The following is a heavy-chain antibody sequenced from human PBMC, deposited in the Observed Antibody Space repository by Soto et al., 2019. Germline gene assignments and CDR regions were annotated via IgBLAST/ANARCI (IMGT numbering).Heavy chain of an antibody. D-gene: IGHD3-10*01. CDR1: GGSFSDYY. Sequence: SETLSLTCAVYGGSFSDYYWSWVRQPPGEGLEWIGEINNRGSTNYNPSLKSRVTISVDTSMNQFSLNLASVTGADTAVYYCASKFGELLADAFDIWGQGTTVTVSS. J-gene: IGHJ3*02. CDR3: ASKFGELLADAFDI. CDR2: INNRGST. V-gene: IGHV4-34*01.